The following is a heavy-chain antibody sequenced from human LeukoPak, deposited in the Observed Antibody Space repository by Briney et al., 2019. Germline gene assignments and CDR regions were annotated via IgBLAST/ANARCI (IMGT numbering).Heavy chain of an antibody. CDR1: GFTFSSYA. V-gene: IGHV3-23*01. CDR3: AKHPYNPHYYDSGGYYYYFDY. J-gene: IGHJ4*02. D-gene: IGHD3-22*01. CDR2: ISGSGGST. Sequence: PGGSLRLSCAASGFTFSSYAMSWVRQAPGKGLEWVSAISGSGGSTYYADPVKGRFTISRDNSKNTLYLQMNSLRAEDTAVYYCAKHPYNPHYYDSGGYYYYFDYWGQGTLVTVSS.